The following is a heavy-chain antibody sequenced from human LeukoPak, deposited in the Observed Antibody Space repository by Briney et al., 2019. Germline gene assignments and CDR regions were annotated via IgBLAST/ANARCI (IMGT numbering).Heavy chain of an antibody. CDR3: ARVDFWSGYYVY. CDR1: GYTFTGYC. CDR2: INPNSGGT. D-gene: IGHD3-3*01. J-gene: IGHJ4*02. Sequence: GASVKVSCKASGYTFTGYCMHWVRQAPGQGLEWMGWINPNSGGTNYAQKFQGRVTMTRDTSISTAYMELSRLRSDDTAVYYCARVDFWSGYYVYWGQETLVTVSS. V-gene: IGHV1-2*02.